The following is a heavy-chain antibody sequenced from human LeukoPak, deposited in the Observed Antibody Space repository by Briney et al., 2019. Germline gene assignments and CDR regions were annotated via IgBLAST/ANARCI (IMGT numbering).Heavy chain of an antibody. CDR3: ARSYGDYVEDYYFDY. V-gene: IGHV4-4*07. CDR1: GGSISSYY. CDR2: IYTSGST. D-gene: IGHD4-17*01. Sequence: PSETLSLTCTVSGGSISSYYWSWIRQPAGKGLEWIRRIYTSGSTNYNPSLKSRVTMSVDTSKNQFSLKLSSVTAADTAVYYCARSYGDYVEDYYFDYWGQGTLVTVSS. J-gene: IGHJ4*02.